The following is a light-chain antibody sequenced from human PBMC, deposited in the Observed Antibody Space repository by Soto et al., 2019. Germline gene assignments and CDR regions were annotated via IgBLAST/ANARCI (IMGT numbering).Light chain of an antibody. J-gene: IGKJ1*01. V-gene: IGKV3-20*01. CDR3: QQYGDMWP. CDR2: GAS. CDR1: QSVRSSY. Sequence: GAVSLNKKERASLNCMASQSVRSSYLAWYQQQPGQAPRLLIHGASRRATGIPDRFSGSGSGTDFTLTINRLEPEDFAVYFCQQYGDMWPFCQGT.